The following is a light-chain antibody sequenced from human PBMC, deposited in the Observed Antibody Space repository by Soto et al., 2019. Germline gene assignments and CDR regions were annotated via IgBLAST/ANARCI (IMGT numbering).Light chain of an antibody. CDR3: QQYDTRPTMT. V-gene: IGKV1-33*01. CDR1: QDIDNY. CDR2: AAS. J-gene: IGKJ5*01. Sequence: IQLTQSPSSLSASVGESVTITCRASQDIDNYLNWYQLRPGEAPKLLIYAASYLETGVPARFSGSGSGTDFSFTITSLQPEDSATYYCQQYDTRPTMTFGQGTRLDI.